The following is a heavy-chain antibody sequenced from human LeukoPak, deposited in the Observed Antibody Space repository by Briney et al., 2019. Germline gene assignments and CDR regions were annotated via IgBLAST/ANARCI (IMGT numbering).Heavy chain of an antibody. CDR2: ISAYNGNT. CDR1: GYTFTSYG. CDR3: TRDLLHSSSWYFDY. V-gene: IGHV1-18*01. J-gene: IGHJ4*02. Sequence: ASVKVSCKASGYTFTSYGISWVRQAPGQGLEWMGWISAYNGNTNYAQKLQGRVTMTTDTSTSTAYMELRSLRSDDTAVYYCTRDLLHSSSWYFDYWGQGTLVTVSS. D-gene: IGHD6-13*01.